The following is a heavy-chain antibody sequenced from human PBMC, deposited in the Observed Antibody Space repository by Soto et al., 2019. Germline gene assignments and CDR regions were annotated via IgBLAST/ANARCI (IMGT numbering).Heavy chain of an antibody. CDR2: INPNSGGT. D-gene: IGHD4-17*01. V-gene: IGHV1-2*04. CDR1: GYTFTGYY. Sequence: ASVKVSCKGAGYTFTGYYMHWGRQAPGQGLEWMGWINPNSGGTNYAQKFQGWVTMTRDTSISTAYMELSRLRSDDTAVYYCARVDYGDPIDYWGQGTLVTVS. J-gene: IGHJ4*02. CDR3: ARVDYGDPIDY.